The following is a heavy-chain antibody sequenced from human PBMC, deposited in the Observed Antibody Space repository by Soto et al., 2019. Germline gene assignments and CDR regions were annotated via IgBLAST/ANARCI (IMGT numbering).Heavy chain of an antibody. J-gene: IGHJ4*02. CDR2: IYYSGST. V-gene: IGHV4-39*01. CDR3: ARLPAAGIYYFDY. Sequence: SETLSLTSTVYGGSISSSSYYWGWIRQPPGKGLEWIGSIYYSGSTYYNPSLKSRVTISVDTSKNQFSLKLSSVTAADTAVYYCARLPAAGIYYFDYWGQGTLVTVSS. CDR1: GGSISSSSYY. D-gene: IGHD6-13*01.